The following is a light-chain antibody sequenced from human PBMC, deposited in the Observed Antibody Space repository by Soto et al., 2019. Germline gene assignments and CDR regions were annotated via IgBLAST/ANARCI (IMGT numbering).Light chain of an antibody. CDR2: DAS. CDR3: QQYNSYALT. CDR1: QSVSGW. J-gene: IGKJ1*01. Sequence: DIQMNQSPSTLSASVGDSVTITCRASQSVSGWLAWYQQKPGKAPNLLIYDASTLQSGVPSRFSGSGSETEFTLTISSLQPDDFATYYCQQYNSYALTFGHGT. V-gene: IGKV1-5*01.